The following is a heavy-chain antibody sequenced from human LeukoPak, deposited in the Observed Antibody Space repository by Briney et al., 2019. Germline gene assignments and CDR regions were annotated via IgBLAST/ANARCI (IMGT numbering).Heavy chain of an antibody. CDR1: GFTFSDYA. V-gene: IGHV3-23*01. Sequence: GGSLRLSCAASGFTFSDYAMNWVRQAPGKGLEWVSTISGSGGSTYYADSVKGRLTISRDNSKNMLYLQMNSLRAEDTAVYYCARGPIVGPTKGFDPWGQGTLVTVSS. D-gene: IGHD1-26*01. J-gene: IGHJ5*02. CDR2: ISGSGGST. CDR3: ARGPIVGPTKGFDP.